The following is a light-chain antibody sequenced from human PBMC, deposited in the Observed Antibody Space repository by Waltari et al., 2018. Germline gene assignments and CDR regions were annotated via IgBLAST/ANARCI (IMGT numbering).Light chain of an antibody. J-gene: IGLJ1*01. CDR1: SSDVGGYNY. CDR3: SSYTSSSTYV. V-gene: IGLV2-14*01. Sequence: QSALTQPASVSGSPGQSITISCTGTSSDVGGYNYVSWYQQHPGKDPKLMIYDVSKRPSGVPNRFSGSKSGNTASLTISGLQAEDEADYYCSSYTSSSTYVFGTGTKVTVL. CDR2: DVS.